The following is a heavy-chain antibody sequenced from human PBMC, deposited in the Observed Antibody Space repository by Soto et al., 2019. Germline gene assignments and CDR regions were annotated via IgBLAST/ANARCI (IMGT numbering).Heavy chain of an antibody. CDR3: ARMGDVPYYYYGTDV. J-gene: IGHJ6*02. D-gene: IGHD3-16*01. CDR2: INACNGNT. CDR1: GYTFTSYA. Sequence: GASVKGSCKASGYTFTSYAMHWVRQAPGQRLEWMGWINACNGNTKYSQKLQGRVTMTRDTSTTTAYMELRSLRSDDTAVYYCARMGDVPYYYYGTDVWGQGTTVTGSS. V-gene: IGHV1-3*01.